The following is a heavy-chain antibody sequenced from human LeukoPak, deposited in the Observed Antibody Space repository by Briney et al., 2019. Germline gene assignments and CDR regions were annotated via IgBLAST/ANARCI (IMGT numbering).Heavy chain of an antibody. J-gene: IGHJ4*02. CDR1: SDSFSSSRFN. CDR2: IHYSGDT. D-gene: IGHD1-26*01. CDR3: ARGVGATPHLDY. V-gene: IGHV4-39*07. Sequence: PSETLSLTCTVSSDSFSSSRFNWAWIRQTPGKGLEWIGTIHYSGDTYHNPSLKSRVTLSRDTSKNQFSLRLTSVTAADTAVYYCARGVGATPHLDYWGQGTLVTVSS.